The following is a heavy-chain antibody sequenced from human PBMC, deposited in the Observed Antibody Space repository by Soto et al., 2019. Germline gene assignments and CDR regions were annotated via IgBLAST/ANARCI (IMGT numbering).Heavy chain of an antibody. D-gene: IGHD3-10*01. Sequence: SETLSLTYAVYGGSFSGYYWSWIRQPPGKGLEWIGEINHSGSTNYNPSLKSRVTISVDTSKNQFSLKLSSVTAADTAVYYCARVRRGVVRGAIYYGMDVWGQGTAVTVSS. V-gene: IGHV4-34*01. CDR2: INHSGST. CDR1: GGSFSGYY. J-gene: IGHJ6*02. CDR3: ARVRRGVVRGAIYYGMDV.